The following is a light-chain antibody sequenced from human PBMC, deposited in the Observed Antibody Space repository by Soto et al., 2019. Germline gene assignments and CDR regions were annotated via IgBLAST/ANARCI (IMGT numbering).Light chain of an antibody. V-gene: IGKV3-20*01. J-gene: IGKJ1*01. Sequence: EIVLTQSPGTLSLSPGERATLSCRASQSVSSYYLAWYQQKPGQAPRLLIYAASSRATGIPDRFSGGGSGTDFTLTISRLEPEDFAVYYCQQYNNWPTWTFGQGTKVEIK. CDR3: QQYNNWPTWT. CDR1: QSVSSYY. CDR2: AAS.